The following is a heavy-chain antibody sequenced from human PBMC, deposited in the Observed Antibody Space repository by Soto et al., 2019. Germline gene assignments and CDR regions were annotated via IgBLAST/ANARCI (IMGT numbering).Heavy chain of an antibody. CDR1: GFTFNTYA. CDR3: AKVIRRDAYGAFDV. CDR2: ISLTGGSV. D-gene: IGHD4-17*01. Sequence: LRLSCAASGFTFNTYAMTWVRQPPGKGLEWVSSISLTGGSVYDADSVKGRFTISRDNSKNILYLQMTSLRVEDTAKYFCAKVIRRDAYGAFDVWGQGTMVTVSS. V-gene: IGHV3-23*01. J-gene: IGHJ3*01.